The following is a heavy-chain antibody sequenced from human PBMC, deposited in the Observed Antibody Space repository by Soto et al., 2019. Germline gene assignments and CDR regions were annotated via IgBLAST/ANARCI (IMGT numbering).Heavy chain of an antibody. CDR1: GFTFSSYG. V-gene: IGHV3-33*01. Sequence: QVQLVESGGGVVQPGRSLRLSCAASGFTFSSYGMHWVRQAPGKGLEWVAVIWYDGSNKYYADSVKGRFTISRDNSKNTLYLQMNSLSAEDTAVYYCARDTDDSSWFDPWGQGTLVTVSS. J-gene: IGHJ5*02. CDR2: IWYDGSNK. CDR3: ARDTDDSSWFDP. D-gene: IGHD3-22*01.